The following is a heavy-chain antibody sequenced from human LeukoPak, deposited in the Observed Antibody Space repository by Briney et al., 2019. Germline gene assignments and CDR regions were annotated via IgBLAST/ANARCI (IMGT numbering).Heavy chain of an antibody. CDR3: ATLTTVVTPDSF. J-gene: IGHJ4*02. V-gene: IGHV4-39*01. CDR1: GGSISSSSYY. D-gene: IGHD4-23*01. Sequence: PSETLSLTRTVSGGSISSSSYYWGWIRQPPGKGLEWIGSIYYSGSTYYNPSLKSRVTISVDTSKNQFSLKLSSVTAADTAVYYCATLTTVVTPDSFWGQGTLVTVSS. CDR2: IYYSGST.